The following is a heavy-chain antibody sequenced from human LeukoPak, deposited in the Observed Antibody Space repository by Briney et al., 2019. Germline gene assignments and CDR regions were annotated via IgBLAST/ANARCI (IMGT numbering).Heavy chain of an antibody. D-gene: IGHD1-7*01. CDR1: AFTFSSYA. Sequence: GGSLRLSCPASAFTFSSYAMHWVRQAPGKGLEWVAVISSDGSNRYYADSVKGRFTISRDTSKNTLYLQMNSLRAEDTAVYYCARAHNWKYGSFDFWGQGTLVTVSS. J-gene: IGHJ4*02. CDR2: ISSDGSNR. V-gene: IGHV3-30*04. CDR3: ARAHNWKYGSFDF.